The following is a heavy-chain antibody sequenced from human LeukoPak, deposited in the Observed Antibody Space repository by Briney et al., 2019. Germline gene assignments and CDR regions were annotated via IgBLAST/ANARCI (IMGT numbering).Heavy chain of an antibody. V-gene: IGHV3-7*01. Sequence: GGSLRLSCAASGFTFSSYWMSWVRQAPGKGLEWVAYIKQDGGEKYYVDSVKGRFTISRDNAKNSLYLQMNSLRAEDTAVYYCARVYEYSSGWPKDYYYYYMDVWGKGTTVTVSS. CDR3: ARVYEYSSGWPKDYYYYYMDV. CDR1: GFTFSSYW. D-gene: IGHD6-19*01. CDR2: IKQDGGEK. J-gene: IGHJ6*03.